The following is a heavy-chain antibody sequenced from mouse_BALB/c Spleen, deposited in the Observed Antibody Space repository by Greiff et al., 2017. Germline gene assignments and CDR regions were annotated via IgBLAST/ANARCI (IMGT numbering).Heavy chain of an antibody. V-gene: IGHV1-7*01. CDR2: INPSTGYT. CDR3: ARCYYNYFDY. D-gene: IGHD2-3*01. J-gene: IGHJ2*01. Sequence: VQRVESGAELAKPGASVKMSCKASGYTFTSYWMHWVKQRPGQGLEWIGYINPSTGYTEYNQKFKDKATLTADKSSSTAYMQLSSLTSEDSAVYYCARCYYNYFDYWGQGTTLTVSS. CDR1: GYTFTSYW.